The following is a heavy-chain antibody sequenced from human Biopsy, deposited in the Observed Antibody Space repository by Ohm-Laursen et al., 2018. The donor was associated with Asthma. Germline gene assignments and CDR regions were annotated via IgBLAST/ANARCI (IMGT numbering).Heavy chain of an antibody. V-gene: IGHV3-53*01. CDR2: IYSGGTS. D-gene: IGHD3-22*01. Sequence: SLRLSCAASGFAVSRDHMFWVRQAPGKGLEWVSVIYSGGTSHTADSVRGRFTISRDYSKNTLYLQMHSLRAEDTAVYYCARGDSSNWSHYYFDYWGQGTLVSVSS. J-gene: IGHJ4*02. CDR1: GFAVSRDH. CDR3: ARGDSSNWSHYYFDY.